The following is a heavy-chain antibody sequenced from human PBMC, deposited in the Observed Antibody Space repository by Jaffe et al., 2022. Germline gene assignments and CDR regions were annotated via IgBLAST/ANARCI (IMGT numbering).Heavy chain of an antibody. Sequence: EVQLVESGGGLVQPGGSLRLSCTASGFIFNTFWMSWVRQAPGKGLEWVAHIKEDGSEIQYVDSVKGRFTISRDNAKNLLNLQMNTLRAEDTAVYHCARLYYDDGSSYRPHDYWGPGTRVTVSS. CDR2: IKEDGSEI. CDR3: ARLYYDDGSSYRPHDY. CDR1: GFIFNTFW. D-gene: IGHD3-22*01. V-gene: IGHV3-7*05. J-gene: IGHJ4*02.